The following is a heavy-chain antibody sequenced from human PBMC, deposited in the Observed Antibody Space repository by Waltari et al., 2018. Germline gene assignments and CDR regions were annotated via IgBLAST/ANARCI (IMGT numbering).Heavy chain of an antibody. CDR3: ARDRGWLQFDY. D-gene: IGHD5-12*01. J-gene: IGHJ4*02. Sequence: EVQLVESGGGLVHPGGTLSLSCAASGFTFGTSWMNWVRQAPGRGPGWVANIKPDGSGRSYVDFVRGRFTISRDNAKSALYLQINSLTVEDTAIYYCARDRGWLQFDYWGQGALVIVSS. V-gene: IGHV3-7*04. CDR1: GFTFGTSW. CDR2: IKPDGSGR.